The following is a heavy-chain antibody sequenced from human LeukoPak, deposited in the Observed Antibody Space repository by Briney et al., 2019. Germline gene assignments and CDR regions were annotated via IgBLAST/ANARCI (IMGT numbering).Heavy chain of an antibody. J-gene: IGHJ3*02. CDR2: VYDGGRT. Sequence: KSSETLSLTCTVSGDSIGTYFWNWIRQSAGEGLEWIGHVYDGGRTNYNPSLKGRVTISVDTSRNLFSLRLGSVTAADTAVYYCARDFVETGVVGFDMWGQGTMVTVSS. CDR1: GDSIGTYF. V-gene: IGHV4-4*07. D-gene: IGHD2-8*02. CDR3: ARDFVETGVVGFDM.